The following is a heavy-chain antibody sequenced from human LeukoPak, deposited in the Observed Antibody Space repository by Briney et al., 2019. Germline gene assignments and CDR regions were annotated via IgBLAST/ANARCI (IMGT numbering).Heavy chain of an antibody. Sequence: GGSLRLSCAASGFTLSSYEMNWVRQAPGKGLEWVSYISSSGSTIYYADSVKGRFTISRDNAKNSLYLQMNSLRAEDTAVYYCAQHLGPHWFDPWGQGTLDTVSS. CDR1: GFTLSSYE. J-gene: IGHJ5*02. CDR3: AQHLGPHWFDP. CDR2: ISSSGSTI. D-gene: IGHD3-3*02. V-gene: IGHV3-48*03.